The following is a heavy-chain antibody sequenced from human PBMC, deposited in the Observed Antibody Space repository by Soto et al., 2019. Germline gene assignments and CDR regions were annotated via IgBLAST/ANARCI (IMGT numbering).Heavy chain of an antibody. CDR3: ARDGRRVELRDYFDY. CDR2: IYYSGST. J-gene: IGHJ4*02. V-gene: IGHV4-30-4*01. D-gene: IGHD1-7*01. CDR1: GGSISSGDYY. Sequence: QVQLQESGPGLVKPSQTLSLTCTVSGGSISSGDYYWSWIRQPPGKGLEWIGYIYYSGSTYYNPSLKRRVTISVDTSKNQFSLKLSSVTAADTAVYYCARDGRRVELRDYFDYWGQGTLVTVSS.